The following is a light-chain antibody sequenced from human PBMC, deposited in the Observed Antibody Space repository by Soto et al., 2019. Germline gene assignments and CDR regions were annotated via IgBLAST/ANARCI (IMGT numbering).Light chain of an antibody. Sequence: DIQMTQSPSSLSASVGDRVTITCQASQDINNYLNWYQEKPGKAPKLLMYEVSNLTTGVPSRFRGSESGTEFTFTIRRPQPEDIETYHFQQDDKLTRTFGGGTKVEIE. CDR1: QDINNY. CDR3: QQDDKLTRT. CDR2: EVS. V-gene: IGKV1-33*01. J-gene: IGKJ4*01.